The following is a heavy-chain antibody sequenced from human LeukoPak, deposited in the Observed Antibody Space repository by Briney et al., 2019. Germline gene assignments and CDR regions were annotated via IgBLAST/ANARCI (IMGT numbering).Heavy chain of an antibody. V-gene: IGHV4-39*07. D-gene: IGHD6-13*01. J-gene: IGHJ4*02. CDR2: IYYSGST. CDR3: ARDPGIAAAGFDY. Sequence: SETLSLTCTVSGGSISSSSYYRGWIRQPPGKGLEWIGSIYYSGSTYYNPSLKSRVTISVDTSKNQFSLKLSSVTAADTAVYYCARDPGIAAAGFDYWGQGTLVTVSS. CDR1: GGSISSSSYY.